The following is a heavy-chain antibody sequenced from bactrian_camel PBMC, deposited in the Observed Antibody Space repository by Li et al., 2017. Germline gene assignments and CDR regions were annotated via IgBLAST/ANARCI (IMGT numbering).Heavy chain of an antibody. CDR1: GFIFSTYY. J-gene: IGHJ6*01. CDR2: IDTSGST. CDR3: ATASYGGILYATDFGY. V-gene: IGHV3S53*01. D-gene: IGHD6*01. Sequence: HVQLVESGGGLVQPGGSLRLSCAASGFIFSTYYMAWFRQAPGKEREGVAAIDTSGSTTYTYSVQGRFTISRDNAKNTVYQQMNSLKSEDTALYWCATASYGGILYATDFGYWGQGTRVTVS.